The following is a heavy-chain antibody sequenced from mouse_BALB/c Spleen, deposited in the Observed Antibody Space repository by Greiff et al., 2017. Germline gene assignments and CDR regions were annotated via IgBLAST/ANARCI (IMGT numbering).Heavy chain of an antibody. Sequence: QVQLQQSGPGLVAPSQSLSITCTVSGFSLTSYGVHWVRQPPGKGLEWLGVIWAGGSTNYNSALMSRLSISKDNSKSQVFLKMNSLQTDDTAMYYCARDDGYYVGAMDYWGQGTSVTVSS. D-gene: IGHD2-3*01. CDR2: IWAGGST. CDR1: GFSLTSYG. CDR3: ARDDGYYVGAMDY. V-gene: IGHV2-9*02. J-gene: IGHJ4*01.